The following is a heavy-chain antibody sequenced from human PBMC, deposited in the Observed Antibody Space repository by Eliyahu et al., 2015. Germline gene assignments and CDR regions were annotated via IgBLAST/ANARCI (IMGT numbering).Heavy chain of an antibody. J-gene: IGHJ4*02. CDR2: ISSSSNKI. V-gene: IGHV3-48*02. Sequence: NWVRQAPGKGLEWVSYISSSSNKIYYTDSVKGRFTISRDDAKNSLYLQMNSLRDEDTAVYYCVRDRVXARPFFDYWGQGTLVTVSS. D-gene: IGHD1-26*01. CDR3: VRDRVXARPFFDY.